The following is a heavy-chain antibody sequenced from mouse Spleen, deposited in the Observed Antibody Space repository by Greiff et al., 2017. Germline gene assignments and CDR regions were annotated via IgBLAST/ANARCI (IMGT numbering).Heavy chain of an antibody. CDR2: IYPGDGDT. J-gene: IGHJ4*01. CDR1: GYAFSSYW. Sequence: QVQLQQSGAELVKPGASVKISCKASGYAFSSYWMNWVKQRPGKGLEWIGQIYPGDGDTNYNGKFKGKATLTADKSSSTAYMQLSSLTSEDAAVYFCARGRFYYRYDRAMDYWGQGTSVTVSS. V-gene: IGHV1-80*01. D-gene: IGHD2-14*01. CDR3: ARGRFYYRYDRAMDY.